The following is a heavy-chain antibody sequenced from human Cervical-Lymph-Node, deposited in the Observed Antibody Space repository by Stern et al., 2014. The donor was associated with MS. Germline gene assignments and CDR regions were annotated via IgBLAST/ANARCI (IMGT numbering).Heavy chain of an antibody. J-gene: IGHJ5*02. CDR2: ISYDGDNK. V-gene: IGHV3-30*18. CDR1: GFTFSLYD. D-gene: IGHD3-22*01. Sequence: VQLVESGGGVVQPGRSLRLSCAASGFTFSLYDMHWVRQAPGKGLEWVAAISYDGDNKFYTDSVKGRFTISRDNSKSTLYLQLNSLRPEDTAIYYCAKDQRIYDSSGYLDAWGQGTLVTVSS. CDR3: AKDQRIYDSSGYLDA.